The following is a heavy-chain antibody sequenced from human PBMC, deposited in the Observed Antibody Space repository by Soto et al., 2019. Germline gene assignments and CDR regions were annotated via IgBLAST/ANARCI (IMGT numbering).Heavy chain of an antibody. V-gene: IGHV3-30*04. CDR2: ISYDGSNK. D-gene: IGHD3-3*01. J-gene: IGHJ6*02. Sequence: GGSLRLSCAASGFTFSSYAMHWVRQAPGKGLEWVAVISYDGSNKYYADSVKGRFTISRDNSKNTLYLQMNSLRAEDTAVYYCAKDRGTIFGVVLCMDVWGQGTTVTVSS. CDR1: GFTFSSYA. CDR3: AKDRGTIFGVVLCMDV.